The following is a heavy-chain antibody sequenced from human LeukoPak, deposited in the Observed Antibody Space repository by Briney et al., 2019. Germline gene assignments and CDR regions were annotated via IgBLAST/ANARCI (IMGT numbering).Heavy chain of an antibody. Sequence: GASVTVSCKASGYTFTSYDINWVRQAPGQGLEWMGWMNPNSGNTGYAQKFQGRVTMTRNTSISTAYKELSSLRSEDTAVYYCARGNRDIVATILWGQGTLVTVSS. J-gene: IGHJ4*02. CDR3: ARGNRDIVATIL. V-gene: IGHV1-8*01. CDR2: MNPNSGNT. CDR1: GYTFTSYD. D-gene: IGHD5-12*01.